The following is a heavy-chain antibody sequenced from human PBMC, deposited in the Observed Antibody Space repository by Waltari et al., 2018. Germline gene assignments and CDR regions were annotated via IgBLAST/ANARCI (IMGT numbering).Heavy chain of an antibody. J-gene: IGHJ4*02. CDR3: AKDMGYSSGWGVRYFDY. V-gene: IGHV3-23*03. D-gene: IGHD6-19*01. CDR1: GFTFSSYA. Sequence: EVQLLESGGGLVQPGGSLRLSCAASGFTFSSYAMSWVRQAPGKGLEWVSVIYSGGSSTYYADSVKGRFTISRDNSKNTLYLQMNSLRAEDTAVYYCAKDMGYSSGWGVRYFDYWGQGTLVTVSS. CDR2: IYSGGSST.